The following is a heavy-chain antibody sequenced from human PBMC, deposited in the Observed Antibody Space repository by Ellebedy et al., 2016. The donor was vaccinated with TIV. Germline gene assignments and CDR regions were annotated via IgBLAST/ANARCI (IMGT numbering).Heavy chain of an antibody. CDR2: VYHSGSP. CDR1: GLTFSSHAM. Sequence: ESLKISCAASGLTFSSHAMSWVRQAPGKGLEWIGSVYHSGSPYYNPSFKSRVTLSADTSKNQFSLNLRTVTAADTGVYYCARIDSWQPIDDWGQGILVTVSS. J-gene: IGHJ4*02. V-gene: IGHV4-38-2*01. CDR3: ARIDSWQPIDD. D-gene: IGHD3-9*01.